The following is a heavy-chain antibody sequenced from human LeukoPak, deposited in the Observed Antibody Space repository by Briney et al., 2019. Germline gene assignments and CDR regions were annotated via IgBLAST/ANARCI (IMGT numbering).Heavy chain of an antibody. D-gene: IGHD1-26*01. V-gene: IGHV3-30-3*01. Sequence: GRSLRLSCAASGFTFSSYAMHWVRQAPGKGLEWVAVISYDGSNKYFADSVKGRFTISRDNSKNTLYLQMNSLRAEDTAVYYCAREKRIVVDYWGQATLVTDPS. J-gene: IGHJ4*02. CDR3: AREKRIVVDY. CDR2: ISYDGSNK. CDR1: GFTFSSYA.